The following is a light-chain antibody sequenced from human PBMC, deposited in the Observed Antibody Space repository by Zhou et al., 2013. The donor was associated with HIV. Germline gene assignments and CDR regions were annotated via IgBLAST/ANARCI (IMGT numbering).Light chain of an antibody. J-gene: IGKJ2*01. Sequence: AIQMTQSPSSLSASVGERVTISCRVNQDISTSLAWYRQRPGKPPELLIFDATTLQSGVPSRFSGSGSGTDFSLTINYLQSEDFATYFCQHYYTFPNTFGQGTQAGDQT. V-gene: IGKV1D-8*02. CDR2: DAT. CDR3: QHYYTFPNT. CDR1: QDISTS.